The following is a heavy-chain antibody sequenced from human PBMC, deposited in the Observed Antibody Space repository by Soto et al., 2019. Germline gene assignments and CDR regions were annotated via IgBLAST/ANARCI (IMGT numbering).Heavy chain of an antibody. D-gene: IGHD1-1*01. V-gene: IGHV4-30-2*01. CDR1: GGPISSGGYS. Sequence: LSLTCVVSGGPISSGGYSWTWIRQPPGRGLEWIGYISQSGSADYNPSLKSRVTISVDTSKNQFSLRLSSVTAADTAVYYCARDRNGLGGIDFWGQGTLVTVSS. CDR3: ARDRNGLGGIDF. CDR2: ISQSGSA. J-gene: IGHJ4*02.